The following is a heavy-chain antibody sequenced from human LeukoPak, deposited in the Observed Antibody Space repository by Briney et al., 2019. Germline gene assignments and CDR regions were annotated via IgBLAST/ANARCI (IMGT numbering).Heavy chain of an antibody. CDR1: GDSISSDY. Sequence: SETLSLTCTVSGDSISSDYWSWIRQPPGKGLEWLGYISNSGSTNYKPSLKSRVTISVDTSKSQFSLKLTSVTAADTAVYYCAKVGRGDYVWGSYSFDCWGQGTLVTVSS. J-gene: IGHJ4*02. V-gene: IGHV4-59*01. CDR3: AKVGRGDYVWGSYSFDC. CDR2: ISNSGST. D-gene: IGHD3-16*01.